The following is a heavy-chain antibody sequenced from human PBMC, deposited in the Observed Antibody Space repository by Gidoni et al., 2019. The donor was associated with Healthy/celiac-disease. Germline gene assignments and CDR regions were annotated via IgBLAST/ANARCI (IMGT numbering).Heavy chain of an antibody. Sequence: QVQLVESGGGVVQPERSLRLSCAASGYPFSSYAMHWGRQAPGKELEWVAVISYDGSNKYYADSVKGRFTISRDNSKNTLYLQMNSLRAEDTAVYYCAREGKRGYSYGNFDYWGQGTLVTVSS. CDR1: GYPFSSYA. J-gene: IGHJ4*02. CDR2: ISYDGSNK. CDR3: AREGKRGYSYGNFDY. D-gene: IGHD5-18*01. V-gene: IGHV3-30-3*01.